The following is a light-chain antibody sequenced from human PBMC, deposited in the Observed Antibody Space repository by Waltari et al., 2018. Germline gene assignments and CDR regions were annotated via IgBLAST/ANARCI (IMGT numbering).Light chain of an antibody. CDR2: GAS. CDR1: QSVSRA. V-gene: IGKV3-20*01. J-gene: IGKJ1*01. CDR3: QHYVRLPAT. Sequence: EIVLTQSPGSLSSSPGERVTLSCRASQSVSRALAWYQQKPGQPPRLLIFGASNRATGIPARFSGSGSGTDFSLTISRLEPEDFAVYYCQHYVRLPATFGQGTKVEIK.